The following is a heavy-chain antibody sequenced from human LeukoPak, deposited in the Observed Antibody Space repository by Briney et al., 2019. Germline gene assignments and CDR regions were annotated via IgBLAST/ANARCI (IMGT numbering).Heavy chain of an antibody. CDR3: ARVGYYYDSSGEFDY. CDR2: ISAYNGNT. D-gene: IGHD3-22*01. V-gene: IGHV1-18*01. Sequence: GASVKVSCKASGYTFTSYGISWVRQAPGQGLEWMGWISAYNGNTNYAQKLQGRVTMTTDTSTSTAYMKLRSLRSDDTAVYYCARVGYYYDSSGEFDYWGQGTLVTVSS. J-gene: IGHJ4*02. CDR1: GYTFTSYG.